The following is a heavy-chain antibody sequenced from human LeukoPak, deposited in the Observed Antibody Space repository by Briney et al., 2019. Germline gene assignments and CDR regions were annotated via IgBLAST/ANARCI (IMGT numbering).Heavy chain of an antibody. D-gene: IGHD6-13*01. CDR3: ARYRIAAAGTEDY. CDR1: GGSISSYY. J-gene: IGHJ4*02. Sequence: KPSETLSLTCTVSGGSISSYYWSWIRQPPGKGLEWIGYIYYSGSTNYNPSLKSRVTISVDTSKNQFSLKLSSVTAADTAVYYCARYRIAAAGTEDYWGQGTLVTVSS. V-gene: IGHV4-59*01. CDR2: IYYSGST.